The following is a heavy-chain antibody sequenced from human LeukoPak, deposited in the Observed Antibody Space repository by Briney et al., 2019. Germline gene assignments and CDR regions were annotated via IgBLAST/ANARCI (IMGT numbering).Heavy chain of an antibody. J-gene: IGHJ4*02. V-gene: IGHV4-4*07. Sequence: SETLSLTCTVSGGSISSYYWSWIRQPAGKGLEWIGRIYTSGSTNYNPSLKSRVTMSVDTSKNQFSLKLSSVTAADTAVYYCARDKRDTAMVPFDYWGQGTLVTVSS. D-gene: IGHD5-18*01. CDR1: GGSISSYY. CDR3: ARDKRDTAMVPFDY. CDR2: IYTSGST.